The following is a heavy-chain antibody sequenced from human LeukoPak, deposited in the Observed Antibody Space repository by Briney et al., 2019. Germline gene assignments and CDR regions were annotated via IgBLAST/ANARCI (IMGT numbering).Heavy chain of an antibody. CDR1: GFTVSSIY. CDR2: IYTGGGT. V-gene: IGHV3-66*01. Sequence: GGSLRLSCAASGFTVSSIYMNWVRQAPGKGLEWVSVIYTGGGTYYADSVKDRFTISRDNSKYTLYLQMNSLRAEDTAVYYCARESGSGSRGFDYWGQGTLVTVSS. CDR3: ARESGSGSRGFDY. D-gene: IGHD3-10*01. J-gene: IGHJ4*02.